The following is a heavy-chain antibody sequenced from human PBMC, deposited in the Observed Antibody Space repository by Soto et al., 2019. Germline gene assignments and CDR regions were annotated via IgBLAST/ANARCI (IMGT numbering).Heavy chain of an antibody. CDR1: GFTFNNYC. J-gene: IGHJ4*02. D-gene: IGHD1-26*01. V-gene: IGHV3-21*01. CDR2: IFISSSYI. CDR3: ARVPYGGSYWREFDY. Sequence: GALKLSCGGSGFTFNNYCINWVRQAPGKGLEWVSSIFISSSYIYYADSVKGRFTISRDNAKNSLYLQMNSLRADDTAVYYCARVPYGGSYWREFDYWGQGTLVTVSS.